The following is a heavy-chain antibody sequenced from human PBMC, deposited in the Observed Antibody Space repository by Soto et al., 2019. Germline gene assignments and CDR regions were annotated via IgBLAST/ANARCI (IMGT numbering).Heavy chain of an antibody. Sequence: PSETLSLTCTVSGGSISSYYWSWIRQPPGKGLEWIGYIYYSGSTNYNPSLKSRVTISVDTSKNQFSLKLSSVTAADTAVYYCARHQQEYSYGYRDAFDIWGQGTMVT. CDR1: GGSISSYY. D-gene: IGHD5-18*01. V-gene: IGHV4-59*08. CDR2: IYYSGST. CDR3: ARHQQEYSYGYRDAFDI. J-gene: IGHJ3*02.